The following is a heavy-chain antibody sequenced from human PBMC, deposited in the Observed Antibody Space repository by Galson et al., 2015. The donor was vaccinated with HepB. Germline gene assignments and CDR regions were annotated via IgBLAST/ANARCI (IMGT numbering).Heavy chain of an antibody. Sequence: SLRLSCAASGITFNKAYMSWFRQAPGKGLEWVGRIKSTTDRGTTDYAAPVKGRFTISRDDSKNALFLQMNSLNIEDTAVYYCTTRSRDPQGYCNSPDCYGRNTYYYMDVWGKGTTVTVSS. D-gene: IGHD2-2*01. CDR1: GITFNKAY. CDR3: TTRSRDPQGYCNSPDCYGRNTYYYMDV. V-gene: IGHV3-15*01. CDR2: IKSTTDRGTT. J-gene: IGHJ6*03.